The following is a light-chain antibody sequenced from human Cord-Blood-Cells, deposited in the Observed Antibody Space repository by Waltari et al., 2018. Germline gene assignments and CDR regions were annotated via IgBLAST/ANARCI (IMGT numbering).Light chain of an antibody. CDR1: SSAFGGYNY. CDR2: DVS. J-gene: IGLJ3*02. V-gene: IGLV2-11*01. Sequence: QSALTQPRSVSGSPGQSVTIPCTVASSAFGGYNYVSWYQQHPGKAPKLMIYDVSKRPSGVPDRFSGSKSGNTASLTISGLQAEDEADYYCCSYAGSYSWVFGGGTKLTVL. CDR3: CSYAGSYSWV.